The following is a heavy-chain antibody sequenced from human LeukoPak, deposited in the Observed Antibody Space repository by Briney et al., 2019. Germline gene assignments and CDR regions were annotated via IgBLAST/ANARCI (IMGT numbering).Heavy chain of an antibody. V-gene: IGHV1-2*02. CDR2: INPNSGGT. J-gene: IGHJ4*02. CDR3: AREDDERRTRNFDY. Sequence: ASVKVSCEASGYTFTGYYMHWVRQAPGQGLEWMGWINPNSGGTNYAQKFQGRVTMTRDTSISTAYMELSRLRSDDTAVYYCAREDDERRTRNFDYWGQGTLVTVSS. D-gene: IGHD1-1*01. CDR1: GYTFTGYY.